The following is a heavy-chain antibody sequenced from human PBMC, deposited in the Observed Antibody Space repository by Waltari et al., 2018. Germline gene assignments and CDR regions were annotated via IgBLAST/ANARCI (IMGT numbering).Heavy chain of an antibody. J-gene: IGHJ4*02. Sequence: LVESGGGLAQPGRSLSLSCAASGFTVEAYAMHWVRQTPGKGRECDSGITWKSKNIGYADSVKGRFTISRDNAKRALYLQMNSLRTEDTALYYCAKGHSGSYGLDYWGQGTPVTVSS. CDR2: ITWKSKNI. V-gene: IGHV3-9*01. D-gene: IGHD1-26*01. CDR1: GFTVEAYA. CDR3: AKGHSGSYGLDY.